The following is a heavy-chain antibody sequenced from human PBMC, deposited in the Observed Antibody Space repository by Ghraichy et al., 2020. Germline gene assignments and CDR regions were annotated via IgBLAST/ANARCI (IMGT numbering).Heavy chain of an antibody. CDR2: IYHSGST. J-gene: IGHJ2*01. D-gene: IGHD2-15*01. CDR3: ARVVEVEQTWGSSIWYFDL. V-gene: IGHV4-31*03. Sequence: SETLSLTCTVSGASISSGIYYWNWIRQHPGKGLEWIGYIYHSGSTFYNPSLESRIAMSVDTSRNQFSLKLNSVTAADTAVYYCARVVEVEQTWGSSIWYFDLWGRGTLVTVSS. CDR1: GASISSGIYY.